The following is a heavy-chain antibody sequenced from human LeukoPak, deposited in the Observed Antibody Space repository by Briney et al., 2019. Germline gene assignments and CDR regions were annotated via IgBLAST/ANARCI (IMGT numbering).Heavy chain of an antibody. J-gene: IGHJ6*03. V-gene: IGHV4-34*01. Sequence: PSETLSLTCAVYGGSFSGYYWSWIRQPPGKGLEWIGEINHSGSTNYNPSLKSRVTISVDTSKNQFSLKLSSVTAADTAVYYCARLVCSCYPYYYYYYYMDVWGKGTTVTISS. CDR2: INHSGST. CDR3: ARLVCSCYPYYYYYYYMDV. D-gene: IGHD2-15*01. CDR1: GGSFSGYY.